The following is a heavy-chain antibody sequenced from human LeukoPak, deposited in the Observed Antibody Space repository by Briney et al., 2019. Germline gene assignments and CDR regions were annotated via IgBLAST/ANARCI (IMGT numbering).Heavy chain of an antibody. CDR1: GYTFTSYA. J-gene: IGHJ6*02. Sequence: ASVNVSCKASGYTFTSYAMNWVRQAPGQGLEWMGWINTNTGNPTYAQGFTGRFVFSLDTSVSTAYLQISSLKAEDTAVYYCARTQWGYGRYGMDVWGQGTTVTVSS. V-gene: IGHV7-4-1*02. D-gene: IGHD3-16*01. CDR3: ARTQWGYGRYGMDV. CDR2: INTNTGNP.